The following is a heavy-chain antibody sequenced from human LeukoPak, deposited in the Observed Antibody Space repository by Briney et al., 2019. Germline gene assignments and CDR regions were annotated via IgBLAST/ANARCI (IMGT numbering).Heavy chain of an antibody. D-gene: IGHD3-22*01. CDR2: INHSGST. CDR1: GGSISSSHYY. Sequence: PSETLSLTCTVSGGSISSSHYYWDWIRQPPGKGLEWIGEINHSGSTNYNPSLKSRVTISVDTSKNQFSLKLSSVTAADTAVYYCARGRYDSSGFDYWGQGTLVTVSS. J-gene: IGHJ4*02. CDR3: ARGRYDSSGFDY. V-gene: IGHV4-39*07.